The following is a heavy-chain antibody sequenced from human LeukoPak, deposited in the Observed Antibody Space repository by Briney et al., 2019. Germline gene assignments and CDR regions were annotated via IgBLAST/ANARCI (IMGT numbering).Heavy chain of an antibody. CDR3: VRLMLGRHIDY. D-gene: IGHD1-26*01. CDR1: GYPFTNYW. CDR2: IYPDDSDT. J-gene: IGHJ4*02. Sequence: GESLKISCKGSGYPFTNYWIGWVRQMPGKGLEWMGVIYPDDSDTSYSPSFRGQVTISADKSISTAYLQWSSLKASDAAMYYCVRLMLGRHIDYWGQGTLVTVSS. V-gene: IGHV5-51*01.